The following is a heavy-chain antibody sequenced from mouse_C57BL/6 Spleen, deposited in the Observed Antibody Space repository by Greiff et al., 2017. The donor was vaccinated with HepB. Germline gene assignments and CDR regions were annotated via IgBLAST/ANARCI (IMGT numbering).Heavy chain of an antibody. CDR3: ARQYGSSWFAY. D-gene: IGHD1-1*01. CDR1: GYSITSGYY. J-gene: IGHJ3*01. Sequence: EVKVEESGPGLVKPSQSLSLTCSVTGYSITSGYYWNWIRQFPGNKLEWMGYISYDGSNNYNPSLKNRISITRDTSKNQFFLKLNSVTTEDTATYYCARQYGSSWFAYWGQGTLVTVSA. V-gene: IGHV3-6*01. CDR2: ISYDGSN.